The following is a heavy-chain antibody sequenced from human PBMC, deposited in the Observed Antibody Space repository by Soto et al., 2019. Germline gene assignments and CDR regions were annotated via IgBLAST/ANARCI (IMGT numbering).Heavy chain of an antibody. V-gene: IGHV6-1*01. J-gene: IGHJ4*01. D-gene: IGHD3-10*01. CDR1: GDSVSSKSAA. Sequence: SQTLSLTCAISGDSVSSKSAAWNWIRQSPSRGLEWLGRTYYRSRWYNEYAVSVKSRITINPDTSKNQFSLQLNSVTPEDTAVYYCARDSGYGSGASVNHYLDDWGHGTLVTVSS. CDR3: ARDSGYGSGASVNHYLDD. CDR2: TYYRSRWYN.